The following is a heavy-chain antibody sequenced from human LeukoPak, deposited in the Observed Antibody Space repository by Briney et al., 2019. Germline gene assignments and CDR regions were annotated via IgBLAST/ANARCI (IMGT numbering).Heavy chain of an antibody. V-gene: IGHV4-30-4*08. J-gene: IGHJ4*02. Sequence: PSETLSLTCTVSGASISSGDYYWSWIRQPPGKGLEWIGYIYYSGSTYYNPSLKSRVTISVDTSKNQFSLKLSSVTAADTAVYYCANNEPAGTFDCWGQGTLVTVSS. CDR1: GASISSGDYY. CDR2: IYYSGST. D-gene: IGHD2-2*01. CDR3: ANNEPAGTFDC.